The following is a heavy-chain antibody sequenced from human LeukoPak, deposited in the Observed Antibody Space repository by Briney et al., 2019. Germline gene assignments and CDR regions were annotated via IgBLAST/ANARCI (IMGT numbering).Heavy chain of an antibody. J-gene: IGHJ4*02. CDR2: IYYSGST. Sequence: SETLSLTCTVSGGSISSNYWSWIRQPPGEGLEWIGYIYYSGSTIYNPSLKSRVTISVDTSKNQFSLKLSSVTAADTAVCYCARRAYSSGYYYFDYWGQGTLVTVSS. D-gene: IGHD3-22*01. V-gene: IGHV4-59*01. CDR3: ARRAYSSGYYYFDY. CDR1: GGSISSNY.